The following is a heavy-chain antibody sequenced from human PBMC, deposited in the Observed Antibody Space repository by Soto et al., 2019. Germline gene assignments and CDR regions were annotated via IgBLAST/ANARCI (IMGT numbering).Heavy chain of an antibody. J-gene: IGHJ4*02. Sequence: PGGSLRLSCEASGFTFKIYDMNWVRQAPGKGLEWVSYISSTSSPIYYADSVKGRFTISRDNAKNSLFLQMNSLRDEDTAVYYCARATRRTTLVRGVTTALDYWGQGTLVTVSS. CDR2: ISSTSSPI. CDR1: GFTFKIYD. V-gene: IGHV3-21*01. CDR3: ARATRRTTLVRGVTTALDY. D-gene: IGHD3-10*01.